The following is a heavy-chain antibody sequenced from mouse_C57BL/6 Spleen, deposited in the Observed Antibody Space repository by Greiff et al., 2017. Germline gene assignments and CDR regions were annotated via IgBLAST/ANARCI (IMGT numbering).Heavy chain of an antibody. V-gene: IGHV1-26*01. CDR1: GYTFTDYY. D-gene: IGHD1-1*01. J-gene: IGHJ2*01. CDR3: ARGSPYYFYD. Sequence: EVKLQQSGPELVKPGASVKISCKASGYTFTDYYMNWVKQSHGKSLEWIGDINPNNGGTSYNQKFKGKATLTVDKSSSTAYMELRSLTSEDSAVYYCARGSPYYFYDWGQGTTLTVSS. CDR2: INPNNGGT.